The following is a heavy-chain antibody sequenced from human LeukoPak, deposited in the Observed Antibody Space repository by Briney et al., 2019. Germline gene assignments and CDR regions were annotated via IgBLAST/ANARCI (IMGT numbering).Heavy chain of an antibody. V-gene: IGHV3-11*01. J-gene: IGHJ4*02. CDR1: GFTFSDYY. CDR2: ISSSGSTI. CDR3: ARFDTAMVVYGY. D-gene: IGHD5-18*01. Sequence: PGGSLSLSCAASGFTFSDYYMSWIRQAQGKGLEWVSYISSSGSTIYYADPVKGRFTISRDNAKNSLYLQTNSLRAEDTAVYYCARFDTAMVVYGYWGQGTLVTVSS.